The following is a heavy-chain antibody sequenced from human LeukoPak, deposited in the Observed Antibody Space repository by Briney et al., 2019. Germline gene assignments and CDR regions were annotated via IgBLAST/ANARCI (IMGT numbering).Heavy chain of an antibody. Sequence: SETLSLTCTVSGGSISSYYWSWIRQPAGKGLEWMGRIYTGGSTNYNPSLTSRVTMSVDTSKNQFSLKLSSVTAADTAVYYCARESGYSSSWTTWGQGTLVTVSS. J-gene: IGHJ5*02. D-gene: IGHD6-13*01. V-gene: IGHV4-4*07. CDR2: IYTGGST. CDR1: GGSISSYY. CDR3: ARESGYSSSWTT.